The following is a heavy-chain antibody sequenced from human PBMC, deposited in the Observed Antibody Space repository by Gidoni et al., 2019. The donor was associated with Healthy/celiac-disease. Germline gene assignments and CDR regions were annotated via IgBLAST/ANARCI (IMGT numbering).Heavy chain of an antibody. CDR3: ARDCSSTSCYARLFDY. D-gene: IGHD2-2*01. CDR1: AYTFTSYG. V-gene: IGHV1-18*04. CDR2: ISAYNGNT. J-gene: IGHJ4*02. Sequence: QVQLVQSGAEAKKPGAPAKVFCKASAYTFTSYGISWVRQAPGQGLEWMRLISAYNGNTNDAQKLQGRVTRTTDTSTSTAYMELRSLRSDDTAVYYCARDCSSTSCYARLFDYWGQGTLVTVSS.